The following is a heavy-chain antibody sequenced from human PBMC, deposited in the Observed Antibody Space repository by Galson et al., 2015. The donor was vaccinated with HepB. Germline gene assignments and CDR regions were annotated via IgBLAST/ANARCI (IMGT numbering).Heavy chain of an antibody. CDR3: ARGDIVVVPAAMVDY. CDR1: GYTFTSYY. D-gene: IGHD2-2*01. V-gene: IGHV1-46*01. CDR2: INPSGGST. Sequence: SVKVSCKASGYTFTSYYMHWVRQAPGQGLEWMGIINPSGGSTSYAQKFQGRVTMTRDTSTSTVYMELSSLRSEDTAVYYCARGDIVVVPAAMVDYWGQGTLVTVSS. J-gene: IGHJ4*02.